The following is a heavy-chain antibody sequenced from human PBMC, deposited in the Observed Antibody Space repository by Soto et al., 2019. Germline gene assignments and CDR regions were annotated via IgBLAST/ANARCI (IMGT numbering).Heavy chain of an antibody. J-gene: IGHJ4*02. V-gene: IGHV3-30*03. D-gene: IGHD2-8*02. Sequence: QVQLEESGGGVVQPGRSQRLSCAVSGFTVSSYGMHWVRQAPGKGLEWVAVISRDGRTTFYADSVKGRFTISKDNSRNTLFLEMNSLRDDDMAVYYCTGEVASGYWGQGTLVTVSS. CDR1: GFTVSSYG. CDR3: TGEVASGY. CDR2: ISRDGRTT.